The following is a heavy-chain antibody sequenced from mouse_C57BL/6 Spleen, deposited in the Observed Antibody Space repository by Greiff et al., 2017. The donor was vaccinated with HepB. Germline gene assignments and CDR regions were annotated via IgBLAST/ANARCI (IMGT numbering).Heavy chain of an antibody. D-gene: IGHD3-1*01. Sequence: QVQLKQSGPELVKPGASVKISCKASGYAFSSSWMNWVKQRPGKGLEWIGRIYPGDGDTNYNGKFKGKATLTADKSSSTAYMQLSSLTSEDSAVYFCASGLRHWYFDVWGTGTTVTVSS. V-gene: IGHV1-82*01. J-gene: IGHJ1*03. CDR2: IYPGDGDT. CDR3: ASGLRHWYFDV. CDR1: GYAFSSSW.